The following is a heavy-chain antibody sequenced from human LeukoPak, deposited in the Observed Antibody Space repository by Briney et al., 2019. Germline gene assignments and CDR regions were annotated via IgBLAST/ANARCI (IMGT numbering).Heavy chain of an antibody. CDR2: FYYTGST. D-gene: IGHD1-26*01. V-gene: IGHV4-59*08. CDR1: SGSISSYY. J-gene: IGHJ5*02. CDR3: ARHGPYLGRLGWFDP. Sequence: SETLSLTCTVSSGSISSYYWSWIRQPPGKGLEWIGYFYYTGSTNYNPSLKSRVTISVDTSKNQFSLNLSSVTAADTAVYYCARHGPYLGRLGWFDPWGQGTLVTVSS.